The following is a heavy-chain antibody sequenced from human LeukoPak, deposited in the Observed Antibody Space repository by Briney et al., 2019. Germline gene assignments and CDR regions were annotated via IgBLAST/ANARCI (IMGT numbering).Heavy chain of an antibody. D-gene: IGHD3-3*01. J-gene: IGHJ6*02. V-gene: IGHV3-30-3*01. CDR1: GFTFSSYA. Sequence: GGSLRLSCAASGFTFSSYAMHWVRQAPGKGLEWVAVISYDGSNKYYADSVKGRFTISRDNSKNTLYLQMNSLRAEDTAVYYCARETYYDFWSGYYTGWTARQPMDVWGQGTTVTVSS. CDR2: ISYDGSNK. CDR3: ARETYYDFWSGYYTGWTARQPMDV.